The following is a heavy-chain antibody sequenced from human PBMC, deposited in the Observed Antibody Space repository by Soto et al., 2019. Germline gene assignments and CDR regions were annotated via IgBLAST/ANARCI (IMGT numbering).Heavy chain of an antibody. Sequence: QVQLVQSGAEVKQPGSSVKVSCKASGGTFSSYAISWVRQAPGQGLEWMGGIIPIFGTANYAQKFQGRVTITTDESTSTADMELSSLRSEDTAVYYCAIRGGTAMGVGAGMDVWGQGTTVTVSS. CDR3: AIRGGTAMGVGAGMDV. J-gene: IGHJ6*02. CDR2: IIPIFGTA. V-gene: IGHV1-69*01. CDR1: GGTFSSYA. D-gene: IGHD5-18*01.